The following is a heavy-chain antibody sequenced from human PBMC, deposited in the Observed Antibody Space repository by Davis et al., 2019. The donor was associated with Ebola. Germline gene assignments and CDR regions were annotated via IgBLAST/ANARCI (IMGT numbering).Heavy chain of an antibody. J-gene: IGHJ4*02. CDR1: GYSFTRSW. D-gene: IGHD3-3*01. V-gene: IGHV5-51*01. CDR2: IYPGDSDT. CDR3: AITDLWSGYFTPY. Sequence: GGSLRLSCKGSGYSFTRSWIAWVRQMPGKGLEWMGIIYPGDSDTRYSPSFQGRVTISVDKSISTAYLQWSSLKASDTAMYYCAITDLWSGYFTPYWGQGTLVTVSS.